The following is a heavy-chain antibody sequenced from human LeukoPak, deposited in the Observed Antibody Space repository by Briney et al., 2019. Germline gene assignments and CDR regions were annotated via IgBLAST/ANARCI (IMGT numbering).Heavy chain of an antibody. J-gene: IGHJ3*01. Sequence: GGSLRLSCAASGFTFNTYWMIWVRQAPGMGLEWVANIDQGGSTKYYVDSLKGRFTISRDNAKNSLYLQMNSLRAEDTAVYYCVREKGARSGAIYYDAFDFWGQGTMVTVSS. CDR3: VREKGARSGAIYYDAFDF. D-gene: IGHD1-26*01. CDR2: IDQGGSTK. V-gene: IGHV3-7*01. CDR1: GFTFNTYW.